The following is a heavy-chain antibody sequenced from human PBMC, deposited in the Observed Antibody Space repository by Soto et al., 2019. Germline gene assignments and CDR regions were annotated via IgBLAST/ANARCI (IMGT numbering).Heavy chain of an antibody. CDR1: GGTFSSYA. CDR2: IIPIFGTA. J-gene: IGHJ4*02. D-gene: IGHD3-10*01. CDR3: AREGFYGSGSYSDY. V-gene: IGHV1-69*13. Sequence: ASVKVSCKASGGTFSSYAISWVRQAPGQGLEWMGGIIPIFGTANYAQKFQGRVTITADESTSTAYMELSSLRSEDTAVYYCAREGFYGSGSYSDYWGQGTLVTVSS.